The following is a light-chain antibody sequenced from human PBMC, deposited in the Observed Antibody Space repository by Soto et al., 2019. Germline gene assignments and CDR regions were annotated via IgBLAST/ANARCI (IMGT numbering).Light chain of an antibody. Sequence: DIQMTQSPSSLSASVGDRVTITCQASQDISNYLNWYQQKPGKAPKLLIYDASNLETGVPSRFSGRASATDFTFTTSSLQPADSAQYNCQPYSTFGGETKVEIK. J-gene: IGKJ4*01. CDR1: QDISNY. CDR2: DAS. CDR3: QPYST. V-gene: IGKV1-33*01.